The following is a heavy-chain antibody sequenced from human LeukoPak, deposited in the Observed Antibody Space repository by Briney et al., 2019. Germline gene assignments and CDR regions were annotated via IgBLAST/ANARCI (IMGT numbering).Heavy chain of an antibody. Sequence: SETLSLTCTVSGGSISSYYWNWIRQPPGKGLEWIGYIYYSGTTNYNPSLKSRVTTSVDTSKNQFSLKLSSVTAADTAVYFCARGGLVSAGTLDYWGQGTLVTVSS. CDR1: GGSISSYY. D-gene: IGHD6-13*01. V-gene: IGHV4-59*01. J-gene: IGHJ4*02. CDR3: ARGGLVSAGTLDY. CDR2: IYYSGTT.